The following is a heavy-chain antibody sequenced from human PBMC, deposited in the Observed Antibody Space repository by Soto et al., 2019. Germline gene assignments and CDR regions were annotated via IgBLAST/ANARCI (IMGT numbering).Heavy chain of an antibody. CDR1: GGTFSSYT. V-gene: IGHV1-69*02. D-gene: IGHD3-3*01. Sequence: QVQLVQSGAEVKKPGSSVKVSCKASGGTFSSYTISWVRQAPGQGLEWMGRIIPILGIANYAQKFQGRVTITADKSTSTGYMELSSLRSEDTAVYYCARSVWSGYYYFDYWGQGNLVTVSS. CDR2: IIPILGIA. J-gene: IGHJ4*02. CDR3: ARSVWSGYYYFDY.